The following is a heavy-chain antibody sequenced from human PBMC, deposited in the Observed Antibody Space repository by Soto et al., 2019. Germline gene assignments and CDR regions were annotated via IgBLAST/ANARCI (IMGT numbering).Heavy chain of an antibody. CDR1: GGTFSSYT. V-gene: IGHV1-69*08. J-gene: IGHJ4*02. CDR3: AREEYYYGSGAFFDY. D-gene: IGHD3-10*01. Sequence: QVQLVQSGAEVKKPGSSVKVSCKASGGTFSSYTISWVRQAPGQGLEWMGRIIPILGIANYAQKFQGRVTITADNSTSTAYMELSSLRSEDTAVYYCAREEYYYGSGAFFDYWGQGTLVTFSS. CDR2: IIPILGIA.